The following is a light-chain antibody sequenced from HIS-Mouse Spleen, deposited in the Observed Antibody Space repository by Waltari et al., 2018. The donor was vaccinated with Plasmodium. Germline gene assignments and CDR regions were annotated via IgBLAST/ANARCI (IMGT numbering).Light chain of an antibody. CDR2: QDS. J-gene: IGLJ2*01. V-gene: IGLV3-1*01. Sequence: SYELTQPPSVSVSPGQTARLTCPGDKLGDKYACWYQQKPGQSPVLVIYQDSKRPSGIPERFSGSNSGNTATLTISGTQAMDEADYYCQAWDSSTAWVFGGGTKLTVL. CDR3: QAWDSSTAWV. CDR1: KLGDKY.